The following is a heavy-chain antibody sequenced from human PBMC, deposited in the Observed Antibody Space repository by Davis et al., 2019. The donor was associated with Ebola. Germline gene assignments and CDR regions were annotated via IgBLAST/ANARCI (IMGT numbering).Heavy chain of an antibody. CDR3: ARDMSGWYIFDY. Sequence: PGGSLRLSCTVSGGSISSYYWSWIRQPPGKGLEWIGYIYYSGSTNYNPSLKSRVTISVDTSKNQFSLKLSSVTAADTAVYYCARDMSGWYIFDYWGQGTLVTVSS. CDR2: IYYSGST. CDR1: GGSISSYY. V-gene: IGHV4-59*01. D-gene: IGHD6-19*01. J-gene: IGHJ4*02.